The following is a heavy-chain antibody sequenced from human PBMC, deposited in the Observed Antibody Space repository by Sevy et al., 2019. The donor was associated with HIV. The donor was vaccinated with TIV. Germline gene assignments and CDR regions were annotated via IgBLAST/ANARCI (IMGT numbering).Heavy chain of an antibody. Sequence: GGSLRLSCAASGFTFSSYAMSWVRQAPGKGLEWVSAISGSGGSTYYADSVKGRFTISRDNSKNTLYLQMNSLRAEDTAVYYCAKVGLYYYDSSGYYSLGQGTLVTVSS. V-gene: IGHV3-23*01. CDR3: AKVGLYYYDSSGYYS. J-gene: IGHJ4*02. CDR1: GFTFSSYA. CDR2: ISGSGGST. D-gene: IGHD3-22*01.